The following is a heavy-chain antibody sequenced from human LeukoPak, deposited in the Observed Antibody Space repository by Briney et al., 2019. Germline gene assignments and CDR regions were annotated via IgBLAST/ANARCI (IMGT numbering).Heavy chain of an antibody. CDR3: ARDRSGPDAFDI. CDR1: GFTLDDYA. Sequence: GGSLRLSCAASGFTLDDYAMHWVRQAPGKGLEGVSGISWNSGSIGYADAVKGRFTISRDNAKNSLYLQMNSLSAEDTAVYYCARDRSGPDAFDIWGQGTMVTVSS. V-gene: IGHV3-9*01. CDR2: ISWNSGSI. J-gene: IGHJ3*02. D-gene: IGHD2-8*02.